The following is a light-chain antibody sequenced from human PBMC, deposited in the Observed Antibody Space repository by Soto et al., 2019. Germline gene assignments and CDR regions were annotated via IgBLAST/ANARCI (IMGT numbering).Light chain of an antibody. CDR2: DVS. CDR3: CSYAGSYV. Sequence: QSALTQPRSVSGSPGQSVTISCTGTSSDVGGYNYVSWYQQHPGKAPKLMIYDVSKRPSGVPDRFSGSKSGNTASLTISGLQAEDEADYSCCSYAGSYVFGTGTKLTVI. V-gene: IGLV2-11*01. J-gene: IGLJ1*01. CDR1: SSDVGGYNY.